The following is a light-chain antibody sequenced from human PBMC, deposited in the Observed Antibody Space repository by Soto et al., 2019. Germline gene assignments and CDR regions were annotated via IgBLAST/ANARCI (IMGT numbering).Light chain of an antibody. Sequence: EIVLTQSPGTLSLSPGERATLSCRASQSVTNNYLASYQQKTGQTPRLIVYLASSRAPGIPDRFSGSGSGTHFTLTIRRVEPEDFAVYYCQQYGSSPWTFGQGTKVEIK. CDR1: QSVTNNY. J-gene: IGKJ1*01. V-gene: IGKV3-20*01. CDR3: QQYGSSPWT. CDR2: LAS.